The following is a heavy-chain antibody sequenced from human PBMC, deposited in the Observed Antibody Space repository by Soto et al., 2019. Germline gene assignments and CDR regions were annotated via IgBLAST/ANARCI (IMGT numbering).Heavy chain of an antibody. V-gene: IGHV3-15*01. CDR3: TTDMTHLGTPRGIYYYYYYMDV. J-gene: IGHJ6*03. CDR2: IKSKTDGGTT. Sequence: GGSLRLSCAASGFTFSNAWMSWVRQAPGKGLEWVGRIKSKTDGGTTDYAAPVKGRFTISRDDSKNTLYLQMNSLKTEETAVYYCTTDMTHLGTPRGIYYYYYYMDVWGKGTTVTVSS. CDR1: GFTFSNAW. D-gene: IGHD1-1*01.